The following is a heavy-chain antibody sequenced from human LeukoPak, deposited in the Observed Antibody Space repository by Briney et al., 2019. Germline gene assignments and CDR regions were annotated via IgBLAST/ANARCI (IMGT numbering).Heavy chain of an antibody. V-gene: IGHV3-23*01. CDR2: ISDNGGRT. CDR1: GFTFSTYT. CDR3: ARGLDGSTSTPFDN. Sequence: QPGGSLRLSCAASGFTFSTYTMAWVRQAPGGGLEWVSGISDNGGRTYYADSVKGRFTISRDNSKNTLYLQMNSLRAEDTAVYYCARGLDGSTSTPFDNWGQGTLVTVSS. J-gene: IGHJ4*02. D-gene: IGHD5-24*01.